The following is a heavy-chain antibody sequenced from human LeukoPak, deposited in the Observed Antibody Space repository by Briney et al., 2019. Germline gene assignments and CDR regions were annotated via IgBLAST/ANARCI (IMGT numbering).Heavy chain of an antibody. Sequence: GGSLRLSCEASGFTFTKFWMSWVRQAPGKGLEWVANIQEDGKKENYVDSVRGRFTISRDNAKNSIYLQMNSLRVEDTAVYYCARDRSNIAASDGWFDPWGQGTLVTVSS. V-gene: IGHV3-7*01. J-gene: IGHJ5*02. D-gene: IGHD6-13*01. CDR2: IQEDGKKE. CDR3: ARDRSNIAASDGWFDP. CDR1: GFTFTKFW.